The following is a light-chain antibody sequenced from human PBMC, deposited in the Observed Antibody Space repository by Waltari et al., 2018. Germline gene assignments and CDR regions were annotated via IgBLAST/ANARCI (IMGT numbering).Light chain of an antibody. Sequence: QSALTQPASVSGSPGPSITLSCTGTSSDGGGSNYVSWYQQHPGKAPKLMIYDVSNRPSGVSNRFSGSKSGNTASLTISGLQAEDEADYYCSSYTSSSTWVFGGGTKLTVL. J-gene: IGLJ3*02. CDR2: DVS. V-gene: IGLV2-14*03. CDR1: SSDGGGSNY. CDR3: SSYTSSSTWV.